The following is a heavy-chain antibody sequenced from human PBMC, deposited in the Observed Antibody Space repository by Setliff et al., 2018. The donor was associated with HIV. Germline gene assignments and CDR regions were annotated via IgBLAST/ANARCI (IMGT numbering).Heavy chain of an antibody. J-gene: IGHJ5*02. CDR2: ISAYNDNT. V-gene: IGHV1-18*01. Sequence: GASVKVSCKASGYRFNTYGISWVRQAPGQGLEWMGWISAYNDNTNYAQKFQGRVTMTTDASTSTAYMEVRSLRSDDTAVYYCARDRLPAEVAVSGDWFDPWGQGTLVTVSS. CDR1: GYRFNTYG. CDR3: ARDRLPAEVAVSGDWFDP. D-gene: IGHD5-12*01.